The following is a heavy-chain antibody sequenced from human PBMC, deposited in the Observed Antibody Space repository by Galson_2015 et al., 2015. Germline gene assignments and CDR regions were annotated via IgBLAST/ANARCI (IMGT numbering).Heavy chain of an antibody. Sequence: SLRLSCAASGFTFSSYAMHWVRQAPGKGLEWVSSTSGGGGGTYYADSVKGRFTISRDNSKNTLYLHMSSLRAEDTALYYCARADSSSASCYTFDHSGPGTLPTASS. CDR2: TSGGGGGT. J-gene: IGHJ4*02. V-gene: IGHV3-23*01. CDR1: GFTFSSYA. D-gene: IGHD2-2*02. CDR3: ARADSSSASCYTFDH.